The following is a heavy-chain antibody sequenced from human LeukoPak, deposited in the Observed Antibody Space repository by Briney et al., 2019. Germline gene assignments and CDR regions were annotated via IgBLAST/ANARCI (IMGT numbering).Heavy chain of an antibody. J-gene: IGHJ5*02. D-gene: IGHD3-16*01. CDR2: IYYIVTT. Sequence: SETLSLTCTLSGGSISSYYWSWIRQPPGKGLEWIGYIYYIVTTNYNPSVKRRVTISVDTSKNQFSLKLSSVTAGDTAVYYCARDYYDYVWGSYRDNWFDPWGQGTLVTVSS. V-gene: IGHV4-59*01. CDR1: GGSISSYY. CDR3: ARDYYDYVWGSYRDNWFDP.